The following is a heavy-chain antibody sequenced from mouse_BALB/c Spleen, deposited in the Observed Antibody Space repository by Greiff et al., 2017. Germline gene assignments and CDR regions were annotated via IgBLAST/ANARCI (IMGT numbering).Heavy chain of an antibody. CDR3: ARSYYGNYDDYAMDY. CDR1: GYSFTGYT. CDR2: INPYNGGT. D-gene: IGHD2-1*01. Sequence: EVKLQESGPELVKPGASMKISCKASGYSFTGYTMNWVKQSHGKNLEWIGLINPYNGGTSYNQKFKGKATLTVDKSSSTAYMELLSLTSEDSAVYYCARSYYGNYDDYAMDYWGQGTSVTVSS. V-gene: IGHV1-18*01. J-gene: IGHJ4*01.